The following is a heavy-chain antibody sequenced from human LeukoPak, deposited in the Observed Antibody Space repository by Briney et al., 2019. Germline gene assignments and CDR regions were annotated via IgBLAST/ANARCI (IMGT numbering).Heavy chain of an antibody. V-gene: IGHV3-53*01. Sequence: PGGSLRLSCAASGFTVSSNYMSWVRQAPGKGLEWVSVIYSGGSTYYADSVKGRFTISRDNSKNTLYLQMNSLRAEDTAVYYCARGDYYDSSGYYSPPDYWGQGTLVTVSS. J-gene: IGHJ4*02. D-gene: IGHD3-22*01. CDR2: IYSGGST. CDR3: ARGDYYDSSGYYSPPDY. CDR1: GFTVSSNY.